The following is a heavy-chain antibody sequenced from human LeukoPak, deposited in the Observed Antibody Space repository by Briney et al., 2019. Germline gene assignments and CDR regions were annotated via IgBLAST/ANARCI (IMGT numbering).Heavy chain of an antibody. CDR3: ARESLAYCGGDCYTRSGSGMDV. D-gene: IGHD2-21*02. V-gene: IGHV3-33*01. CDR1: GFTFSSYG. Sequence: GGSLRLSCAASGFTFSSYGMHWVRQAPGKGLEWVAVIWYDGSNKYYADSVKGRFTISRDNSKNTLYLQMNSLRAEDTAVYYCARESLAYCGGDCYTRSGSGMDVWGQGTTVTVSS. J-gene: IGHJ6*02. CDR2: IWYDGSNK.